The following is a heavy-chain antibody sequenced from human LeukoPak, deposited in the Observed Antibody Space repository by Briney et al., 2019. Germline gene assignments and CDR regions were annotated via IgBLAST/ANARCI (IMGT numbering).Heavy chain of an antibody. J-gene: IGHJ1*01. CDR3: AREYYYDSSGYPAEYFQH. D-gene: IGHD3-22*01. CDR2: ISSSSSYI. CDR1: GFTFSSYS. Sequence: GGSLRLSCAASGFTFSSYSMNWVRQAPGKGLEWVSSISSSSSYIYYADSVKGRFTISRDNAKNSLYLQMNSLRAEDTAVYYCAREYYYDSSGYPAEYFQHWGQGTLVTVSS. V-gene: IGHV3-21*01.